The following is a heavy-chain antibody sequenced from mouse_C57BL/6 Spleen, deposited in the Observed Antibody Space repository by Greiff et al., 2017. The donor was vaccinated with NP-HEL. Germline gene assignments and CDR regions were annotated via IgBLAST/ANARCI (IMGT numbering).Heavy chain of an antibody. CDR2: IDPSDSYT. V-gene: IGHV1-59*01. D-gene: IGHD1-1*01. Sequence: VQLQQPGAELVRPGPSVKLSCKASGYTFTSYWMHWVKQRPGQGLEWIGVIDPSDSYTNYNQKFKGKATLTVDTSSSTAYMQLSSLTSEDSAVYYCARGPNYYGSTYFDYWGQGTTLTVSS. J-gene: IGHJ2*01. CDR1: GYTFTSYW. CDR3: ARGPNYYGSTYFDY.